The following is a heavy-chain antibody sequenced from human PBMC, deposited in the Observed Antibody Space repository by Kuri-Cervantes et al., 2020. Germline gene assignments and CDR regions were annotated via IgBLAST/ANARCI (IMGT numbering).Heavy chain of an antibody. Sequence: GSLRLSCTVSGGSISSYYWSWIRQPPGKGLEWIGYIYYSGSTNYNPSLKSRVTISVDTSKNQFSLKLSSVTAADTAVYYCARAGGCSSANCFRNLGFDPWGQGTLVTVSS. CDR3: ARAGGCSSANCFRNLGFDP. D-gene: IGHD2-2*01. J-gene: IGHJ5*02. CDR2: IYYSGST. CDR1: GGSISSYY. V-gene: IGHV4-59*01.